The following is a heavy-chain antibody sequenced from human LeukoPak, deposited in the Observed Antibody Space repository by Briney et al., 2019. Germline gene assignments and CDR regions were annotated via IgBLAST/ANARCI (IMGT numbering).Heavy chain of an antibody. CDR1: GFTFSSYS. V-gene: IGHV3-21*01. D-gene: IGHD1-26*01. CDR2: ISSSSSYI. Sequence: PGGSLRLSCAASGFTFSSYSMNWVRQAPGKGLEWVSSISSSSSYIYYADSVKGRFTISRDNAKNSLYLQMNNLRAEDTAVYYCASDRVGATDYWGQGTLVTVSS. CDR3: ASDRVGATDY. J-gene: IGHJ4*02.